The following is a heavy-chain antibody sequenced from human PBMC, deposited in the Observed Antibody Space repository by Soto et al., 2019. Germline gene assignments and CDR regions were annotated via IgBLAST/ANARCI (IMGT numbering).Heavy chain of an antibody. CDR1: GGTFSSYA. D-gene: IGHD3-10*01. CDR3: ARELFQYYYGSGSSYYYYGMDV. CDR2: IIPIFGTA. V-gene: IGHV1-69*06. J-gene: IGHJ6*02. Sequence: SVKVSCKASGGTFSSYAISWVRQAPGQGLEWMGGIIPIFGTANYTQKFQGRVTITADKSTSTAYMELSSLRSEDTAVYYCARELFQYYYGSGSSYYYYGMDVWGQGTTVTVSS.